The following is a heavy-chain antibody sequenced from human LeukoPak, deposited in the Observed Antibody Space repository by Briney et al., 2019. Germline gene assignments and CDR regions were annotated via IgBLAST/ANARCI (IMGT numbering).Heavy chain of an antibody. D-gene: IGHD1-14*01. CDR2: ISYDGSNK. Sequence: GRSLRLSCAASGFTFSSYAMHWVRQAPGKRLEWVAVISYDGSNKYYADSVKGRFTISRDNSKNTLYLQMNSLRAEDTAVYYCAREAGEPDLNFDYWGQGTLVTVSS. CDR1: GFTFSSYA. CDR3: AREAGEPDLNFDY. V-gene: IGHV3-30*01. J-gene: IGHJ4*02.